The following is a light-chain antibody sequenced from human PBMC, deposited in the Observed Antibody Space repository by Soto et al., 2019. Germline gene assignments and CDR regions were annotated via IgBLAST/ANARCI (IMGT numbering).Light chain of an antibody. V-gene: IGLV2-14*03. CDR1: SSDVGGYNY. CDR3: SSYTSRSTL. CDR2: DVS. Sequence: QYALTQPASVSGSPGQSITISCAGTSSDVGGYNYVSWYQQHPGNAPKLMIYDVSNRPSGVSNRFSDSKSDNTASLTISGLQAEDEADYYCSSYTSRSTLFGGGTKLTVL. J-gene: IGLJ2*01.